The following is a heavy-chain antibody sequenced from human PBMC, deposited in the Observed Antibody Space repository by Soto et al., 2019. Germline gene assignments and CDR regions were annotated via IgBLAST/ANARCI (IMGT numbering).Heavy chain of an antibody. Sequence: QVQLVQSGAEVKKPGASVKVSCKASGYTFTSYDIIWVRQATGQGLAWMGWMNPSTGNTDSAEKFQGRLIMTRNTSISTVYMELSSLSFEETAVYYCARGRIIVAGGFDPWGQGTLVTVSS. CDR3: ARGRIIVAGGFDP. J-gene: IGHJ5*02. V-gene: IGHV1-8*01. CDR1: GYTFTSYD. D-gene: IGHD6-19*01. CDR2: MNPSTGNT.